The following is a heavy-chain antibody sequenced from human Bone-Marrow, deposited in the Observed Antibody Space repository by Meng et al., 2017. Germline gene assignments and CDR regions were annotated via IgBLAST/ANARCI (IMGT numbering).Heavy chain of an antibody. J-gene: IGHJ4*02. CDR2: INHSGST. Sequence: QVQLQQWGAGLLKPSETLSLTCAVYGGSFSGYYWSWIRQPPGKGLEWIGEINHSGSTNYHPSLKSRVTISVDTSKNQFSLKLSSVTAADTAVYYCARGLRAARPLLFGYWGQGTLVTVSS. D-gene: IGHD6-6*01. CDR1: GGSFSGYY. V-gene: IGHV4-34*01. CDR3: ARGLRAARPLLFGY.